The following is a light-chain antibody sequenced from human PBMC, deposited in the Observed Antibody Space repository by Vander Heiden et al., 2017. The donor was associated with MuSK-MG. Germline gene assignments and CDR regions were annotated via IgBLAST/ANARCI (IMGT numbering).Light chain of an antibody. CDR1: QGITNY. CDR3: QQYDSPPLT. CDR2: DAS. J-gene: IGKJ4*01. Sequence: DIQMTQSPSSLSAYVGDRVTITCQASQGITNYLNWYQQKPGKAPNLLVYDASSLQTGVPSRFSGGGSGTDFTLTISSLQPDDAATYYCQQYDSPPLTFGEGTRVEIK. V-gene: IGKV1-33*01.